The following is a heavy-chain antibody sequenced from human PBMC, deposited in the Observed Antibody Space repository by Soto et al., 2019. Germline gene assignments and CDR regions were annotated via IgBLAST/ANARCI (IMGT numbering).Heavy chain of an antibody. V-gene: IGHV3-30*18. Sequence: QVQLVESGGGVVQPGRSLRLSCAASGFTFSSYGILWVRQAPGKGLEWVAVISYDGRNEQYADSVKGRFTIARDNSKNTAYLQMYSLRAEDTAEYYCAKDTYYHDTSGYYIFEYWGQGTLVTVSS. CDR2: ISYDGRNE. D-gene: IGHD3-22*01. CDR3: AKDTYYHDTSGYYIFEY. CDR1: GFTFSSYG. J-gene: IGHJ4*02.